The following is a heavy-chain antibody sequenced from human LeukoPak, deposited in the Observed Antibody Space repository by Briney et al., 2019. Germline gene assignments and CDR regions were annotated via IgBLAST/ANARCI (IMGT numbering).Heavy chain of an antibody. Sequence: SVKASCTASVYTLTGQDMHWVRPAPGQGLEWMGWINPNTGDTNYAQKFQGRSTMTRDTTISTAYMELSRLTSDDTAVYYCASYPRYSSSPPFDYWGQGTLVTVSA. CDR2: INPNTGDT. CDR1: VYTLTGQD. J-gene: IGHJ4*02. V-gene: IGHV1-2*02. CDR3: ASYPRYSSSPPFDY. D-gene: IGHD6-19*01.